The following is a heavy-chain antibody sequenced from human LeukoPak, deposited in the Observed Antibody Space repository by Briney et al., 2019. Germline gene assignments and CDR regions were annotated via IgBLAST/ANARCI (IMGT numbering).Heavy chain of an antibody. D-gene: IGHD3-22*01. CDR1: GFTFSTYW. J-gene: IGHJ1*01. CDR2: IKSDGST. CDR3: ARAPSEIGGYYPEYFRH. V-gene: IGHV3-74*01. Sequence: GWSLRLSCAASGFTFSTYWMHWVRQAAGKGLVWVSRIKSDGSTNYADSVKGRFTISRDNANNTLSLQMNSLRPEDTGVYYCARAPSEIGGYYPEYFRHWGQGTLVTVSS.